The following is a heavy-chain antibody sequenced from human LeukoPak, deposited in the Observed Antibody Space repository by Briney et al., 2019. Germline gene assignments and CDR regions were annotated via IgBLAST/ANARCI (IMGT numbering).Heavy chain of an antibody. V-gene: IGHV3-30*03. CDR3: EGSLGYCTSKVCYLKY. CDR1: GFTFSSYG. J-gene: IGHJ4*02. Sequence: GGSLRLSCAASGFTFSSYGMHWVRQAPGKGLEWVAVISYDGSNKYYADSVKGRFTISRDNSKNTLYLQMNGLRAEDTAVYYCEGSLGYCTSKVCYLKYWGQGTLVSVSS. CDR2: ISYDGSNK. D-gene: IGHD2-2*01.